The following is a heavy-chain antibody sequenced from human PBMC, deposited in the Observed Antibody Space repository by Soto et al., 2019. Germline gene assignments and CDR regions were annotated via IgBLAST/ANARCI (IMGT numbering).Heavy chain of an antibody. J-gene: IGHJ4*02. Sequence: PSDTLSLTCTVSGGSISIGDYYWSCIRQPPGKGLEWIGYIYDSGSTYYNPSLKSRVTISVDTSKNQFSLKLNSVTAADTAVYYCARRADYDSSGYYFLDYWGQGTLVTVSS. D-gene: IGHD3-22*01. CDR3: ARRADYDSSGYYFLDY. CDR2: IYDSGST. V-gene: IGHV4-30-4*02. CDR1: GGSISIGDYY.